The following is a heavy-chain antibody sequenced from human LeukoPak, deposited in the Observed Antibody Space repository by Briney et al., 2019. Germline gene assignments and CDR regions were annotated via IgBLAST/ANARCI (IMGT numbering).Heavy chain of an antibody. CDR3: AREANSSSSLDYYYYMDV. D-gene: IGHD6-6*01. CDR1: GFTFSSYA. V-gene: IGHV3-30-3*01. CDR2: ISYDGSNK. Sequence: GGSLRLSCAASGFTFSSYAMHWVRQAPGKGLEWVAVISYDGSNKYYADSVKGRFTISRDNSKNTLYLQMNSLRSEDTAVYYCAREANSSSSLDYYYYMDVWGQGTLVTVSS. J-gene: IGHJ6*03.